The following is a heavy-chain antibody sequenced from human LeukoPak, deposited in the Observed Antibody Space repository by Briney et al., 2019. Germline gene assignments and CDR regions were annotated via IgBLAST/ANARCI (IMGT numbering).Heavy chain of an antibody. CDR3: ARDGSGWNDSLDY. J-gene: IGHJ4*02. CDR2: IKQDGSEK. D-gene: IGHD1-1*01. V-gene: IGHV3-7*01. Sequence: GGSLRLSCAASGFTFSSYWMSWVRQAPGKGLEWVANIKQDGSEKYYVDSVKGRFTISRDNAKNSLYLQMNSLRAEDTAVYYCARDGSGWNDSLDYWGQGTLVTVSS. CDR1: GFTFSSYW.